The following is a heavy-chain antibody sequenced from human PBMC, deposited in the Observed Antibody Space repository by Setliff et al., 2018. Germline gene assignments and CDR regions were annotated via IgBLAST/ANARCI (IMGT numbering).Heavy chain of an antibody. CDR3: VREIWNFYDDSWSGSSDY. CDR1: GFSFSSYS. J-gene: IGHJ4*02. CDR2: ISSSSVYI. D-gene: IGHD3-3*01. Sequence: GGSLRLSCAASGFSFSSYSMNWVRQAPGKGLEWVSFISSSSVYIKYADSVKGRFTISRDNAKNSLYLQMNSLRAEDTAVYYCVREIWNFYDDSWSGSSDYWGQGTLVTVSS. V-gene: IGHV3-21*01.